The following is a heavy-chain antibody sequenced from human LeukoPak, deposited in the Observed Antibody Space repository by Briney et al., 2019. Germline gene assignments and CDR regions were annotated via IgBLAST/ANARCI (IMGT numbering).Heavy chain of an antibody. CDR2: ISGSGGST. V-gene: IGHV3-23*01. CDR3: AKLGIPSPTLN. CDR1: GFTFSNYW. D-gene: IGHD3-16*01. J-gene: IGHJ4*02. Sequence: GGSLRLSCAASGFTFSNYWMHWVRQAPGKGLEWVSAISGSGGSTYYADSVKGRFTISRDNSKNTLYLQMNSLRAEDTAVYYCAKLGIPSPTLNWGQGTLVTVSS.